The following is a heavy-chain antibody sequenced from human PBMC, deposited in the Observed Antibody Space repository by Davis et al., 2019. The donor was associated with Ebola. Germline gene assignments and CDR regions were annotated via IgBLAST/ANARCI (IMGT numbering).Heavy chain of an antibody. CDR3: VRDYLFAFDS. D-gene: IGHD3-10*02. CDR1: GFTFTSYS. J-gene: IGHJ4*02. Sequence: PGGSLRLSCVPSGFTFTSYSFNWIRQTPGKGLEWIAHINTRGDARVYADSVRGRFTISRDDAANSLSLQMDSLKHEETAVYYCVRDYLFAFDSWGQGTPVTVSS. CDR2: INTRGDAR. V-gene: IGHV3-48*02.